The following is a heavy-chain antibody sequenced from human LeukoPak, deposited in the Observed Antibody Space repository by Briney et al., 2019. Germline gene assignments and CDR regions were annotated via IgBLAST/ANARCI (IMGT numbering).Heavy chain of an antibody. V-gene: IGHV3-53*05. CDR3: AKGSDQLLYFNWFDP. J-gene: IGHJ5*02. CDR2: IYSGGST. CDR1: GFTVSSNY. D-gene: IGHD2-2*02. Sequence: GGSLRLSCAASGFTVSSNYMSWVRQAPGKGLEWVSVIYSGGSTYYADSVKGRFTISRDNSKNTLYLQMNSLRAEDTAVYYCAKGSDQLLYFNWFDPWGQGTLVTVSS.